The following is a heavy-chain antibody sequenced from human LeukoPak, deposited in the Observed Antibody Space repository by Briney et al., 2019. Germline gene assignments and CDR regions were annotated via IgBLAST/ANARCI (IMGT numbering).Heavy chain of an antibody. D-gene: IGHD3-3*01. J-gene: IGHJ4*02. CDR2: ISWNSGSI. CDR1: GFTFDDYA. V-gene: IGHV3-9*01. CDR3: AKVDFWSGYYYFDY. Sequence: GGSLRLSCAASGFTFDDYAMPWVRQAPGKGLEWVSGISWNSGSIGYADSVKGRFTISRDNAKNSLYLQMNSLRAEDTALYYCAKVDFWSGYYYFDYWGQGTLVTVSS.